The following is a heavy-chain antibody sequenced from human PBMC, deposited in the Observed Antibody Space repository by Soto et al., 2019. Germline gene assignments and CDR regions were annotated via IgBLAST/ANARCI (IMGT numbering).Heavy chain of an antibody. CDR3: ARIEGGFPYYDSRGAFDI. CDR1: GGSISSSSYF. J-gene: IGHJ3*02. CDR2: IYYSRST. Sequence: QLQLQESGPGLVKPLETLSLTCTVSGGSISSSSYFWGWIRQPPGKGLEWIGSIYYSRSTYYNPSLKSRVTISVDTSKNQFSLKLSSVSATDTAVYFGARIEGGFPYYDSRGAFDIWGQGTMVTVSS. V-gene: IGHV4-39*01. D-gene: IGHD3-22*01.